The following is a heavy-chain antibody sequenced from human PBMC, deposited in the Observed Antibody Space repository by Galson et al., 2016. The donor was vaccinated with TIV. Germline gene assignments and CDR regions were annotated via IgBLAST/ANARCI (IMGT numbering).Heavy chain of an antibody. CDR3: ARPSSSCRGCSYYYYMDV. V-gene: IGHV1-69*13. Sequence: SVKVSCKASGGVFNIYAISWVRQAPGQGLEWMGGILPILGAATYAQKFQGRVTITADESTNTAYMELSSLKSDDTAMYYCARPSSSCRGCSYYYYMDVWGKGTTVTVSS. J-gene: IGHJ6*03. CDR2: ILPILGAA. D-gene: IGHD6-19*01. CDR1: GGVFNIYA.